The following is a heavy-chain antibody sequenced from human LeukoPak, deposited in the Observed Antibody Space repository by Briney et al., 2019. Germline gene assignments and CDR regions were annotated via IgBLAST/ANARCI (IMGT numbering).Heavy chain of an antibody. CDR2: IYYSGST. CDR1: GGSISSYY. CDR3: AGTTSGWYGGGDY. J-gene: IGHJ4*02. Sequence: SETLSLTCTVYGGSISSYYWSLIRQPPGKGLEWIGYIYYSGSTNYNPSLKSRVTISVDTSKNQFSLKLSSVTAADTAVYYCAGTTSGWYGGGDYWGQGTLVTVSS. V-gene: IGHV4-59*08. D-gene: IGHD6-19*01.